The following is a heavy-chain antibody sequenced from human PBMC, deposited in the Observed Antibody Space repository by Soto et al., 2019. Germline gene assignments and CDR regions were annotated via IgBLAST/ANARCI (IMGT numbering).Heavy chain of an antibody. CDR3: ARGGGYDSFDF. J-gene: IGHJ4*02. Sequence: SETLSLTCAVSGYSITTGYYWGWVRRPPGKGLEWIGSVYHSGRTSYNPSLESRVTISVDTSKNQFSLRLSSVTAADKAVYYCARGGGYDSFDFWGQGIQVTVSS. CDR1: GYSITTGYY. V-gene: IGHV4-38-2*01. CDR2: VYHSGRT. D-gene: IGHD2-15*01.